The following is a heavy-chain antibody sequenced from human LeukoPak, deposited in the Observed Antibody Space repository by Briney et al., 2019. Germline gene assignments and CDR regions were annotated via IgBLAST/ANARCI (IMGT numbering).Heavy chain of an antibody. D-gene: IGHD6-13*01. CDR2: INHSGST. J-gene: IGHJ5*02. Sequence: SETLSLTCAVYGGSFSGYYWSWIRQPPGKGLEWIGEINHSGSTNYNPSLKSRVTISVDTSKNQFSLKLSSVTAADTAVYYCARENPYSSSWYLRRERYWFDPWGQGTLVAVSS. CDR3: ARENPYSSSWYLRRERYWFDP. V-gene: IGHV4-34*01. CDR1: GGSFSGYY.